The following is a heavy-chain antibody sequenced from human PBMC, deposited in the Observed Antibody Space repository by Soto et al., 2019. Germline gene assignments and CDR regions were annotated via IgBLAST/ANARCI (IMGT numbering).Heavy chain of an antibody. D-gene: IGHD6-6*01. CDR2: INHSGST. V-gene: IGHV4-34*01. J-gene: IGHJ6*02. Sequence: PYETLALTCAVYGGSFSGYYWRWIRQPPGKGLEWIGEINHSGSTNYNPCLKSRVTISGDTSKNQFSLKLSSVTAADTAVYYCARGQQLGGFRYYYYYGMDVWGQGTTVTVSS. CDR1: GGSFSGYY. CDR3: ARGQQLGGFRYYYYYGMDV.